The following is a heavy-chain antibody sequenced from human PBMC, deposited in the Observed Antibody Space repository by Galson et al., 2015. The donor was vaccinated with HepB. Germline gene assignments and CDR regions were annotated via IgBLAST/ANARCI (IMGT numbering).Heavy chain of an antibody. V-gene: IGHV4-59*01. CDR1: GFTFSSNA. J-gene: IGHJ4*02. CDR2: IYNSGNT. D-gene: IGHD6-13*01. Sequence: LSCEASGFTFSSNAMSWVRQAPGKGLEWIGYIYNSGNTNYNPPLKNRLTMSVDTSENQFSLKLNSVTASDTAVYYCARGDRGKAAGFFDYWGQGTLVTVSS. CDR3: ARGDRGKAAGFFDY.